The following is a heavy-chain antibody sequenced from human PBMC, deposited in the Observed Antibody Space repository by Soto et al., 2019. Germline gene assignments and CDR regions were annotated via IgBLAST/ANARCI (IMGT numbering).Heavy chain of an antibody. Sequence: QVQLVQSGAEVKKPGASVKVSCKASGYTFTNFGISWVRQAPGQGLEWMGWISAYNGNTNYAQNFQGRVTMTTDTPTSTADRDLRRLRSDDTAVYCWARWGTPIDNGGQGTLDTVPS. CDR3: ARWGTPIDN. V-gene: IGHV1-18*01. J-gene: IGHJ4*02. CDR1: GYTFTNFG. D-gene: IGHD3-16*01. CDR2: ISAYNGNT.